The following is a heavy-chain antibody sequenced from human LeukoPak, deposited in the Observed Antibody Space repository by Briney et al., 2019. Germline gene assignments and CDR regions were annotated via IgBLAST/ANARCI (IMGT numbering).Heavy chain of an antibody. CDR1: GVSISSSTSY. Sequence: SETLSLTCTVSGVSISSSTSYWGWFRQPPGKGLEWIGSIYFSGSTYYNPSLKSRVTISVDTSKNQFSLKLSSVTAADTAVYYCARDGSTTVTTAGGWGQGTMVTVSS. V-gene: IGHV4-39*07. CDR2: IYFSGST. J-gene: IGHJ3*01. D-gene: IGHD4-11*01. CDR3: ARDGSTTVTTAGG.